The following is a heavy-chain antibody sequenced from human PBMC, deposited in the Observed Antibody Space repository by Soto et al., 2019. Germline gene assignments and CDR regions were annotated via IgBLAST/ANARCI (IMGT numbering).Heavy chain of an antibody. V-gene: IGHV4-30-4*01. CDR2: IYYSGTT. D-gene: IGHD3-3*01. J-gene: IGHJ6*02. CDR1: GGSISSGDYY. CDR3: AREPVSITIFGVSGMDV. Sequence: QVQLQESGPGLVKPSQTLSLTCTVSGGSISSGDYYWTWIRQPPGKGLEWIGYIYYSGTTYYYPSLRSLLTISVDTSKNQFSLNLFSVTAADTAVYYCAREPVSITIFGVSGMDVWGRGTTVTVSS.